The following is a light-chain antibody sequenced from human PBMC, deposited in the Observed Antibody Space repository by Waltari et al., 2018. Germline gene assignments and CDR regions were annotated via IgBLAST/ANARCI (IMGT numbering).Light chain of an antibody. CDR1: QRVSSD. J-gene: IGKJ2*01. CDR3: HQYNNWYT. CDR2: GAS. Sequence: EIVMTQSPATLSLSPGDRATLSCRASQRVSSDLACYQQKPGQAPRLLIYGASSRATGVPARFSGSGSGTEFTLTISSLQLEDFAVYYCHQYNNWYTVGQGTKLEIK. V-gene: IGKV3-15*01.